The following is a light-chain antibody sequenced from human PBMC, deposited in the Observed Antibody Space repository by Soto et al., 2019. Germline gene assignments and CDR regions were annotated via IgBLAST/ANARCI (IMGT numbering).Light chain of an antibody. CDR1: QSVSYN. CDR2: GPS. Sequence: IVISVSPATLSVSKGERATLSCRASQSVSYNLAWYQHKPGQAPRLLIYGPSTRATGIPARFSGSGSGTEFTLTISSLQSEDFALYYCQQYNNWPRTFGQGTKVDI. J-gene: IGKJ1*01. CDR3: QQYNNWPRT. V-gene: IGKV3-15*01.